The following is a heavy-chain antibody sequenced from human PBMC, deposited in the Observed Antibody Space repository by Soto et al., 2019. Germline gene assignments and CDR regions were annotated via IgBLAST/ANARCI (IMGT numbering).Heavy chain of an antibody. CDR2: IYYSGST. J-gene: IGHJ4*02. CDR1: GGSISSSSYY. D-gene: IGHD3-16*01. CDR3: ERQSLGPYFDY. V-gene: IGHV4-39*01. Sequence: PSETLSLTCTVSGGSISSSSYYWGWIRQPPGKGLEWIGSIYYSGSTYYNPSLKSRVTISVDTSKNQFSLKLSSVTAADTAVYYCERQSLGPYFDYWGQGTLVTVSS.